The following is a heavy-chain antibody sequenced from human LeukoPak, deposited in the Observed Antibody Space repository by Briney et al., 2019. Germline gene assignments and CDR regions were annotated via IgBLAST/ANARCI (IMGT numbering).Heavy chain of an antibody. V-gene: IGHV3-74*01. J-gene: IGHJ4*02. D-gene: IGHD3-22*01. CDR2: INSDGSST. Sequence: GRSLRLSCAASGFTFSSYWMHWVRQAPGKGLVWVSRINSDGSSTSYADSVKGRFTISRDNAKNTLYLQMNSLRAEDTAVYYCARMRDYYDSSGYYGYWGQGTLVTVSS. CDR3: ARMRDYYDSSGYYGY. CDR1: GFTFSSYW.